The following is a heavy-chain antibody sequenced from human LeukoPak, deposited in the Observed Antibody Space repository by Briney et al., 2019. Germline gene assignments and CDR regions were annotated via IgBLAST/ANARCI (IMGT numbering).Heavy chain of an antibody. Sequence: PSETLSLTCAVYGGSFRGYYWSWIRQPPGKGLEWIGEINHSGGTNYNPSLKSRLTISVDTSKSQISLKLSSVTAADTAVYYCACRTPSQYSSGLDDAFDIWGQGTMVTVSS. D-gene: IGHD6-19*01. CDR3: ACRTPSQYSSGLDDAFDI. CDR1: GGSFRGYY. V-gene: IGHV4-34*01. J-gene: IGHJ3*02. CDR2: INHSGGT.